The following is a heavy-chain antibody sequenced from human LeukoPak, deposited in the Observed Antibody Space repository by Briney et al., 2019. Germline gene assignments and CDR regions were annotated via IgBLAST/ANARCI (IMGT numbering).Heavy chain of an antibody. CDR1: GGSSSGYY. V-gene: IGHV4-34*01. CDR3: ARGWGLEERRVIRSSGPEFDY. CDR2: INHSGST. J-gene: IGHJ4*02. Sequence: SETRLLTCAVYGGSSSGYYWSWIRQPPVKGMEWIGEINHSGSTNYNPSLTSRVTISVDTSKNQFSLKLSSVTAADTAVYYCARGWGLEERRVIRSSGPEFDYWGQGTLVTVSS. D-gene: IGHD6-19*01.